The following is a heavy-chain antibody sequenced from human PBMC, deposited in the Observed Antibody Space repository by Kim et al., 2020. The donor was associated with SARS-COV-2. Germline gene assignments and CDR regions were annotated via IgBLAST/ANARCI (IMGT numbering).Heavy chain of an antibody. CDR3: AKGVAAAGTGNAEYFQH. Sequence: VKGRFTLSRDNAKNSLYLQMNSLRAEDTALYYCAKGVAAAGTGNAEYFQHWGQGTLVTVSS. V-gene: IGHV3-9*01. D-gene: IGHD6-13*01. J-gene: IGHJ1*01.